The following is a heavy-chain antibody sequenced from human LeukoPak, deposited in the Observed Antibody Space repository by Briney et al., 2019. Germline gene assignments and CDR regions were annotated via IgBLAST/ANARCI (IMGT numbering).Heavy chain of an antibody. V-gene: IGHV4-39*01. CDR2: IYYSGST. J-gene: IGHJ6*02. Sequence: SETLSLTCTVSGGSISSSSYYWAWIRQPPGKGLEWIGSIYYSGSTYYNPSLKSRVTLSVDTSKNQFSLKLSSVTAADTAVYYCARLTGWSSTSCCYYYYRMDVWGQGNTVTVSS. CDR3: ARLTGWSSTSCCYYYYRMDV. D-gene: IGHD2-2*01. CDR1: GGSISSSSYY.